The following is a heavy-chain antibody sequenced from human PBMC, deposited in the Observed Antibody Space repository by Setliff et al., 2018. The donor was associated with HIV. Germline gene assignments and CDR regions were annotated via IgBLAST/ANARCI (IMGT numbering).Heavy chain of an antibody. J-gene: IGHJ5*02. CDR1: GGSIISYY. D-gene: IGHD6-6*01. V-gene: IGHV4-4*07. CDR3: ARSSQYGNLNWFDP. CDR2: IYTSGSI. Sequence: PSETLSLTCTVSGGSIISYYWNWIRQPAGQGLEWIGRIYTSGSINYNPSLKDRVTMSVDTSKNQFSLRLTSVTAADTAVYFCARSSQYGNLNWFDPWGRGTLVTSPQ.